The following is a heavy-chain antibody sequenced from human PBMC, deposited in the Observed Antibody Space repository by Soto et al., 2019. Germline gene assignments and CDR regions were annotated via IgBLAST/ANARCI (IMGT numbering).Heavy chain of an antibody. Sequence: ASVKVSCKASGYTFVSHYIHWVRQAPGQGLEWMGIISPSSGSATYTQQFQGRVTMTTDTSTNSVFLEMNTLKTDDTAVYYCARDRWGPPDFWGQGTLVTVSS. V-gene: IGHV1-46*01. CDR1: GYTFVSHY. CDR3: ARDRWGPPDF. J-gene: IGHJ4*02. D-gene: IGHD2-21*02. CDR2: ISPSSGSA.